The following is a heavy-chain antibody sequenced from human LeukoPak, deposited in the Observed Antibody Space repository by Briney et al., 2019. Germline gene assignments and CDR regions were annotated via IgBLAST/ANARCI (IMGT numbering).Heavy chain of an antibody. D-gene: IGHD3-3*01. Sequence: GGSLRLSCAASGFTFDDYAMHWVRQAPGKGLEWVSGISWNSGSIGYADSVKGRFTISRDNAKNSLYLQMNSLRAEDMALYYCAKSWDFWSGYLDYWGQGTLVTVSS. CDR2: ISWNSGSI. V-gene: IGHV3-9*03. CDR1: GFTFDDYA. J-gene: IGHJ4*02. CDR3: AKSWDFWSGYLDY.